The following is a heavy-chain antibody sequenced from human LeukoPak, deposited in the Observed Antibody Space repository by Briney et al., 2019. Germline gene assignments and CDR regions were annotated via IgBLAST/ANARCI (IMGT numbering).Heavy chain of an antibody. CDR3: ARGGPNRSGWTLDY. CDR2: ITWNGDTL. J-gene: IGHJ4*02. D-gene: IGHD6-19*01. V-gene: IGHV3-9*01. Sequence: PGRSLRLSCAASGFIFDDYAMHWVRQAPGKGLEWVSVITWNGDTLDYADSVKGRFTISRDNAKNFLYLQMDSLSVEDTAVYYCARGGPNRSGWTLDYWGQGTLVTVSS. CDR1: GFIFDDYA.